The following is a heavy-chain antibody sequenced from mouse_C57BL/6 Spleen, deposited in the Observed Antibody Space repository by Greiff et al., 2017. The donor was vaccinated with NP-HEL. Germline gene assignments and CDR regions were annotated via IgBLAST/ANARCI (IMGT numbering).Heavy chain of an antibody. D-gene: IGHD2-4*01. V-gene: IGHV1-81*01. J-gene: IGHJ3*01. CDR2: IYPNSGGT. CDR1: GYTFTSYG. CDR3: ARFDYDYSWFAY. Sequence: VQLQQSGAELARPGASVKLSCKASGYTFTSYGISWVKQRTGQGLEWIGEIYPNSGGTKYNEKFKSKATLTVDKPSSTAYMQLSSLTSEDSAVYYCARFDYDYSWFAYWGQGTLVTVSA.